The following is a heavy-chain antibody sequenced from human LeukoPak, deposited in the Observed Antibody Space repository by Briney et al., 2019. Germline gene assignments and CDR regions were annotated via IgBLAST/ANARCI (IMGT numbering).Heavy chain of an antibody. Sequence: GGSLRLSCAASGFTFTTYWMTWVRQAPGRGLEWVANIKQDGSEKYYVDSVKGRFTISRDNAKNSVYLQMNSLRAEDTAVYYCAREGSGSYYLDYWGQGTLVTVSS. CDR3: AREGSGSYYLDY. CDR1: GFTFTTYW. CDR2: IKQDGSEK. D-gene: IGHD1-26*01. J-gene: IGHJ4*02. V-gene: IGHV3-7*01.